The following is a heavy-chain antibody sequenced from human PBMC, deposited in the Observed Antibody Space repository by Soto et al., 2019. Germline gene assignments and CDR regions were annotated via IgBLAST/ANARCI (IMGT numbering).Heavy chain of an antibody. J-gene: IGHJ4*02. Sequence: QVQLQESGPGLVKPSETLSLTCSVSGGSIGSYYWSWIRQPPGKGLEWIGYIYYSGSTNYNPSLTSGVTISVDTSQNQFSLKLSSVTAADTAVYYCAGGGGRQIDYWGQGTLVTVSS. CDR3: AGGGGRQIDY. V-gene: IGHV4-59*08. D-gene: IGHD1-26*01. CDR2: IYYSGST. CDR1: GGSIGSYY.